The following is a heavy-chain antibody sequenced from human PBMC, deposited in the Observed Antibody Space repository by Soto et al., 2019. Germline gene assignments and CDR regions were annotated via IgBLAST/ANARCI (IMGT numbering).Heavy chain of an antibody. CDR3: ARDLGGYDLYGPDT. CDR2: INLNSGDT. V-gene: IGHV1-2*02. J-gene: IGHJ5*02. Sequence: QVQLVQSGAEVRKPGASVNVSCKASGNPFSDSSMHWVRQAPGQGLEWMGWINLNSGDTYYAQNFQGRVTLTWDTSIRTAYMDLTRLKSIDTAVYYCARDLGGYDLYGPDTWGQGTLVTVSS. D-gene: IGHD5-12*01. CDR1: GNPFSDSS.